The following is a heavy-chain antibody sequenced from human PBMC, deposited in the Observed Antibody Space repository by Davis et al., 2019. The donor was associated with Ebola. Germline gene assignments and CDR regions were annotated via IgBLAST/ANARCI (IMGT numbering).Heavy chain of an antibody. V-gene: IGHV4-34*01. Sequence: SETLSLTCTVSGGSISSYYWSWIRQPPGKGLEWIGEINHSGSTNYNPSLKSRVTISVDTSKNQFSLKLSSVTAADTAVYYCARGRKNYGSGSYYRFDYWGQGTLVTVSP. CDR1: GGSISSYY. CDR2: INHSGST. D-gene: IGHD3-10*01. CDR3: ARGRKNYGSGSYYRFDY. J-gene: IGHJ4*02.